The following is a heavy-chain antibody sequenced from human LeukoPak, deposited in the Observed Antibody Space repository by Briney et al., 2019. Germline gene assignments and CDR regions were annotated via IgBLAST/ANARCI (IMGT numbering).Heavy chain of an antibody. D-gene: IGHD6-19*01. CDR1: GFTFSSYA. Sequence: PGGSLRLSCAASGFTFSSYAMSWVRQAPGKGLEWVSAISGSGGSTYYADSVKGRFTISRDNSKNTLYLQMNSLRAEDTAVYYCAKLGSGDSHGFPSTKGLMSYYFDYWGQGTLVTVSS. CDR3: AKLGSGDSHGFPSTKGLMSYYFDY. V-gene: IGHV3-23*01. J-gene: IGHJ4*02. CDR2: ISGSGGST.